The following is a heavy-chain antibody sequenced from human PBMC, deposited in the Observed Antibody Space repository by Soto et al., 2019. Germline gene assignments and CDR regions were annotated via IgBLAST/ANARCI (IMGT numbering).Heavy chain of an antibody. Sequence: EVQVLESGGGLVQPGGSLRLSCVASGFTFSTYAMNWVRQAPGKGLEWVSGISGSGSDRYYADSVRGRFTISRDTSNNTLNLQMDSPRAEDTAIYYCTKTPRSYYYYMDVWGKGTTVTVSS. CDR2: ISGSGSDR. D-gene: IGHD3-10*01. CDR3: TKTPRSYYYYMDV. CDR1: GFTFSTYA. J-gene: IGHJ6*03. V-gene: IGHV3-23*01.